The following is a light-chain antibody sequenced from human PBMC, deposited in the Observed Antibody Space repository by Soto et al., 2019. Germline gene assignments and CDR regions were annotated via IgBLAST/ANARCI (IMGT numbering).Light chain of an antibody. V-gene: IGKV1-5*03. Sequence: DIQMTQSPSTLSASVGDRVTITCRASQRISSWLAWYQQKPGKAPKLLIYEASILQSGVPSRFSGSASGTEFTLTLSSLQPDDFATYYCQHFLSYPLTFGGGTKVDI. CDR1: QRISSW. J-gene: IGKJ4*01. CDR2: EAS. CDR3: QHFLSYPLT.